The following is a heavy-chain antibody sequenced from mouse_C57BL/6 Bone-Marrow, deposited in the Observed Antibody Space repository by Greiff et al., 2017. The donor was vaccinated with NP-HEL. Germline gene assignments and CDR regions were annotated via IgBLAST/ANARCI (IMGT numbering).Heavy chain of an antibody. CDR1: GFTFSDFY. Sequence: DVMLVESGGGLVQSGRSLRLSCATSGFTFSDFYMEWVRQAPGKGLEWIAASRNKANDYTTEYSASVKGRFIVSRDTSQSILYLQMNALRAEDTAIYYCARDAMGWFDYWGQGTTLTVSS. V-gene: IGHV7-1*01. CDR3: ARDAMGWFDY. CDR2: SRNKANDYTT. J-gene: IGHJ2*01.